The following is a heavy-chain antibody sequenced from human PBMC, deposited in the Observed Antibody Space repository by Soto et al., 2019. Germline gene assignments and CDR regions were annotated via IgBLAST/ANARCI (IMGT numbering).Heavy chain of an antibody. J-gene: IGHJ6*03. V-gene: IGHV3-21*01. Sequence: GGSLRLSCAASGFTFSSYSMNWVRQAPGKGLEWVSSISSSSSYIYYADSVKGRFTISRDNAKNSLYLQMNSLRAEDTAVYYCARGVGDYGDYDAYFGYYYMDVWGKGTTVTVSS. CDR1: GFTFSSYS. D-gene: IGHD4-17*01. CDR3: ARGVGDYGDYDAYFGYYYMDV. CDR2: ISSSSSYI.